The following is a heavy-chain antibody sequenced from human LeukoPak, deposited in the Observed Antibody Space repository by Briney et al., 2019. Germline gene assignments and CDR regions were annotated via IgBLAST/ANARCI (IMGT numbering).Heavy chain of an antibody. CDR3: ARDADCTSTSCFDY. D-gene: IGHD2-2*01. V-gene: IGHV3-7*01. J-gene: IGHJ4*02. CDR1: GFTFISYW. CDR2: INQDGTEK. Sequence: GSLRLSCATSGFTFISYWMTWVRQAPGKGLEWVANINQDGTEKYYVDSVKGRFTISRDNAKNSLYLQMNSLRAEDTAVYYCARDADCTSTSCFDYWGQGTLVTVSS.